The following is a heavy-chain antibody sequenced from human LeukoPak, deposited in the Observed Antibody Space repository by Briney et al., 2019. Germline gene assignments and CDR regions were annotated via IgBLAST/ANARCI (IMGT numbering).Heavy chain of an antibody. CDR2: IYYSGST. D-gene: IGHD6-19*01. CDR1: GGSISSSSYY. V-gene: IGHV4-39*01. Sequence: SETLSLTCTVSGGSISSSSYYWGWIRQPPGKGLEWIGSIYYSGSTYYNPSLKSRVTISVDTPKNQFSLKLSSVTAADTAVYYCASRRPYSSGWYHSRNWFDPWGQGTLVTVSS. CDR3: ASRRPYSSGWYHSRNWFDP. J-gene: IGHJ5*02.